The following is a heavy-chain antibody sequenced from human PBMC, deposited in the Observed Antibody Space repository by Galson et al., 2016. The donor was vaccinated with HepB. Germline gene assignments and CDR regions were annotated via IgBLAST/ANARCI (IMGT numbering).Heavy chain of an antibody. D-gene: IGHD3-10*01. CDR2: IYTAGNT. Sequence: SLRLSCAVSGFSVGTNYMSWVRQAPGKGLEWVSIIYTAGNTYYTDSVKGRFTISRGNAQNTLYLQMTSLTGEDTSVYYCARGPGYYSASGRPWDYNPMDVWGQGTTVIVSS. V-gene: IGHV3-53*01. CDR3: ARGPGYYSASGRPWDYNPMDV. J-gene: IGHJ6*02. CDR1: GFSVGTNY.